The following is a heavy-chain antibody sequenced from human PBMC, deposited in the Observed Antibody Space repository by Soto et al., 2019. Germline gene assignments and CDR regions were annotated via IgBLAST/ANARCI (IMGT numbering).Heavy chain of an antibody. D-gene: IGHD5-18*01. J-gene: IGHJ6*04. Sequence: KGLEWVAVIWYDGSNKYYADSVKGRFTISRDNSKNTLYLQMNSLRAEDTAVYYCSIFLADAAIGQCSYVMDFRLNGST. CDR3: SIFLADAAIGQCSYVMDF. V-gene: IGHV3-33*01. CDR2: IWYDGSNK.